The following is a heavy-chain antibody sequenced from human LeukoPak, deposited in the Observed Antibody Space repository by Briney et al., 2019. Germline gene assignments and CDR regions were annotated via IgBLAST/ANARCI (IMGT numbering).Heavy chain of an antibody. D-gene: IGHD2-21*02. J-gene: IGHJ5*02. CDR3: AGIDEVTFDD. Sequence: PGGSLRLSCAASGFTFSSYWMSWVRQAPGKGLEWVANIQPDGSEQYYVDSVKGRFTISRDNAKNSLYLQMNSLRAEDTAVYYCAGIDEVTFDDWGQGTLVTVSS. V-gene: IGHV3-7*01. CDR1: GFTFSSYW. CDR2: IQPDGSEQ.